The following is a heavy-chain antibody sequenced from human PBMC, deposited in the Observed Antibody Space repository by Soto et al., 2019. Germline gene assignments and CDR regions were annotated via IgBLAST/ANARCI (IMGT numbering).Heavy chain of an antibody. Sequence: GASVKVSCKASGGTFSSYAISWVRQAPGQGLEWMGGIIPIFGTANYAQKFQGRVTITADESTSTAYMELSSLRSDDTAFYYCARVNFGEPFDSWGQGTLVTVSS. CDR2: IIPIFGTA. V-gene: IGHV1-69*13. CDR1: GGTFSSYA. J-gene: IGHJ4*02. CDR3: ARVNFGEPFDS. D-gene: IGHD3-10*01.